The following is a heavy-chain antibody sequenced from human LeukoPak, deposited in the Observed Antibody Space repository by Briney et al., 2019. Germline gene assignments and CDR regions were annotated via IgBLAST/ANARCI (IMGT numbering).Heavy chain of an antibody. CDR1: GGSISSYY. CDR2: ISTSGST. V-gene: IGHV4-4*07. J-gene: IGHJ6*03. Sequence: SETLSLTCTVSGGSISSYYWSWIRQPAGKGLVSIGHISTSGSTNYNPSLKSRVTISVDTSKNQFSLKLSSVTAADTAVYYCARGRRFFRSYYMDVWGKGTTVTVSS. CDR3: ARGRRFFRSYYMDV. D-gene: IGHD3-3*01.